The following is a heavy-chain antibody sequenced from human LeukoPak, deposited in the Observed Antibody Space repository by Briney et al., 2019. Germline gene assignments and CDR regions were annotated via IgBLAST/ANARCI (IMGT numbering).Heavy chain of an antibody. CDR2: IYSAHTT. V-gene: IGHV3-66*04. J-gene: IGHJ3*02. CDR1: GFTVSSNY. CDR3: ASQSTPVLPFDI. Sequence: GGSLRLSCAASGFTVSSNYISWVRHAAGEGLGWFLVIYSAHTTYYAGSAKGRFTITRDNSKNTLYLQMNSLRVEDTAVYYCASQSTPVLPFDIWGQGTMVTVSS.